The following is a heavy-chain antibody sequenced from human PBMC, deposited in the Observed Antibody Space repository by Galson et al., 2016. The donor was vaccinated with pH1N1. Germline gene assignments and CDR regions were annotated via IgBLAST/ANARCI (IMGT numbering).Heavy chain of an antibody. J-gene: IGHJ4*02. CDR1: GFTFSTFW. Sequence: SLRLSCAASGFTFSTFWMSWVRQAPGKGLEWVANIYQDGSKKYYVDSVKGRFTISRDNAKSSVYLQMNSLRAEDTAVYYCAKKLVEYWGQGILVTVSS. CDR3: AKKLVEY. V-gene: IGHV3-7*01. CDR2: IYQDGSKK.